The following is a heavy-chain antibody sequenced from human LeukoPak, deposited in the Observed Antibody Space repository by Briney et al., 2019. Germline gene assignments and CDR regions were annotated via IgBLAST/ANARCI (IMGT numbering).Heavy chain of an antibody. CDR1: GGTFSSYA. D-gene: IGHD2-2*02. CDR3: ARAEYCSSTSCYKGLRPYDAFDI. CDR2: IIPIFGTA. J-gene: IGHJ3*02. Sequence: SVKVSCKASGGTFSSYAISWVRQAPGQGLEWMGGIIPIFGTANYAQKFQGRVTITTDESTSTAYMELSSLRSEDTAVYYCARAEYCSSTSCYKGLRPYDAFDIWGQGTMVTVPS. V-gene: IGHV1-69*05.